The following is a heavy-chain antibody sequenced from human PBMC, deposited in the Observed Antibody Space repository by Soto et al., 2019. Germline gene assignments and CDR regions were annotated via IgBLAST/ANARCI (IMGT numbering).Heavy chain of an antibody. CDR3: ARQIYDSDTGPNFQYYFDS. CDR2: IDPSDSQT. Sequence: GESLKISCKGSGYSFAGYWITWVRQKPGRGLEWMGRIDPSDSQTYYSPSFRGHVTISVTKSITTVFLQWSSLRASDTAMYYCARQIYDSDTGPNFQYYFDSWGQGTPVTVS. J-gene: IGHJ4*02. V-gene: IGHV5-10-1*01. D-gene: IGHD3-22*01. CDR1: GYSFAGYW.